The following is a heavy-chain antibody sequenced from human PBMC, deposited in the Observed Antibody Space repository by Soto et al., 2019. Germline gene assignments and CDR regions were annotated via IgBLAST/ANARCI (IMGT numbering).Heavy chain of an antibody. CDR2: ISSSGTYT. Sequence: GSLRLSCAASGFTFNTYSMNWVRQAPGKGLEWVSSISSSGTYTYYSDSLKGRITISRDNAKNSLYLQMNSLTAEDTAIYFCARGGRASGYDFYYYGMDVWGQGTQVTVYS. CDR3: ARGGRASGYDFYYYGMDV. D-gene: IGHD5-12*01. V-gene: IGHV3-21*01. CDR1: GFTFNTYS. J-gene: IGHJ6*02.